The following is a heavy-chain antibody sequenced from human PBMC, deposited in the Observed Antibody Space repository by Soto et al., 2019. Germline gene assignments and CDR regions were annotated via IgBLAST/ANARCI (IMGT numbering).Heavy chain of an antibody. J-gene: IGHJ4*02. CDR2: ISGSGGST. D-gene: IGHD2-15*01. CDR1: GFTFSSYA. V-gene: IGHV3-23*01. Sequence: GESLKISCAASGFTFSSYAMSWVRQAPGKGLEWVSAISGSGGSTYYADSVKGRFTISRDNSKNTLYLQMNSLRAEDTAVYYCAKEGCSGGSCYLDYWGQGTLVTVSS. CDR3: AKEGCSGGSCYLDY.